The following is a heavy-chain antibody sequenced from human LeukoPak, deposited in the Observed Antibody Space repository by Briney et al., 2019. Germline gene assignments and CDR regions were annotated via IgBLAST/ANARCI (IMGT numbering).Heavy chain of an antibody. V-gene: IGHV4-34*01. Sequence: SETLSLTCAVYGGSFNGYYWSWIRQPPGKGLEWIGEINHSGSTNYSPSLKSRVTISVDTSKNQFSLKLSSVTAADTAVYYCARAPTDYYGSGRYDYWGQGTLVTVSS. J-gene: IGHJ4*02. D-gene: IGHD3-10*01. CDR1: GGSFNGYY. CDR2: INHSGST. CDR3: ARAPTDYYGSGRYDY.